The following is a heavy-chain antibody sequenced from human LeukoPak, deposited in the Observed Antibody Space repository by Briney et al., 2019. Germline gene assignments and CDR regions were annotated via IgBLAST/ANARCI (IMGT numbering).Heavy chain of an antibody. J-gene: IGHJ6*02. D-gene: IGHD2-21*01. V-gene: IGHV5-51*01. CDR1: GYIFTNYW. CDR3: VRGVGDYSYYAMDV. Sequence: GESLKISCKGSGYIFTNYWIGWVRQMPGKGLEWMGIIFPGDSDTRYSPSFQGQVTISADKSISTAYLQWSSLKASDTAIYYCVRGVGDYSYYAMDVWGQGTTVTVSS. CDR2: IFPGDSDT.